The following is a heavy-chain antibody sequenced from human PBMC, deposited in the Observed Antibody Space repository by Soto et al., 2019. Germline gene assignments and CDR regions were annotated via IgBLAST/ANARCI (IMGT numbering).Heavy chain of an antibody. CDR1: GGSISSYY. J-gene: IGHJ4*02. CDR3: AREGMDTATDY. D-gene: IGHD5-18*01. Sequence: SETLSLTCTVSGGSISSYYWSWIRQPPGKGLEWIGYIYYSGSTNYNPSLKSRVTISVDTSKNQFSLKLSSVTAADTAVYYCAREGMDTATDYWGQGTLVTGSS. CDR2: IYYSGST. V-gene: IGHV4-59*01.